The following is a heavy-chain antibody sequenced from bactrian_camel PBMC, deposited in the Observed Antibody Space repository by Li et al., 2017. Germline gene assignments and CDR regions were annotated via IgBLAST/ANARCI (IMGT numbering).Heavy chain of an antibody. J-gene: IGHJ6*01. Sequence: QLVESGGGSVQAGGSLRLSCAASASEGTYNTDCIAWFRQAPGKGLEWVSTVNSGGDITYYNDSVKGRFTNFRDNAKNTVYLQMNSLKPEDTAVYYCAVEVPCMGWSMPAPKASDFGHWGQGTQVTVS. D-gene: IGHD3*01. CDR3: AVEVPCMGWSMPAPKASDFGH. CDR1: EGTYNTDC. V-gene: IGHV3S25*01. CDR2: VNSGGDIT.